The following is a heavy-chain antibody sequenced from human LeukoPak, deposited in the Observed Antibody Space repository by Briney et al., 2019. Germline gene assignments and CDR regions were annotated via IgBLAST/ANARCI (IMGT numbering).Heavy chain of an antibody. V-gene: IGHV3-48*03. D-gene: IGHD6-19*01. Sequence: GGSLRLSCAASGFTFSTYEMHWVRQAPGKGLEWVSDISSSGSTIYYADSAKGRFTTSRDNAKNLLYLQMHSLRAEDTAVYYCSLLAVASPQDYWGQGTLVTVSS. CDR3: SLLAVASPQDY. J-gene: IGHJ4*02. CDR2: ISSSGSTI. CDR1: GFTFSTYE.